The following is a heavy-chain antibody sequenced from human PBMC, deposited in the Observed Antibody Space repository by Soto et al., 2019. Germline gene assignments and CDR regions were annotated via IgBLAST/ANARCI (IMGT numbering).Heavy chain of an antibody. Sequence: QVQLVESGGGVVQPGRSLRLSCAASGFTFSSYGMHWVRQAPGKGLEWVAVISYDGSNKYYADSVKGRFTISRDNSKNTLYLQMNSLRAEDTAVYYCAKNLGNDLGGYYGMDVWGQGITATVSS. J-gene: IGHJ6*02. D-gene: IGHD3-16*01. CDR3: AKNLGNDLGGYYGMDV. V-gene: IGHV3-30*18. CDR1: GFTFSSYG. CDR2: ISYDGSNK.